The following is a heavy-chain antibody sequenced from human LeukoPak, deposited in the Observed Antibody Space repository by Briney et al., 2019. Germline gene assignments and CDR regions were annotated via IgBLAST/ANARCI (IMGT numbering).Heavy chain of an antibody. J-gene: IGHJ4*02. CDR3: ARGDCSGDCYHPLYY. CDR2: IRNDGSIK. D-gene: IGHD2-21*02. V-gene: IGHV3-30*02. CDR1: GFTFSSYA. Sequence: PGGSLRLSCAASGFTFSSYAMPWVRQAPGQGLDWVAFIRNDGSIKYYADSVKGRFTISRDNSKNTLYLQMNSLRTDDTAVYYCARGDCSGDCYHPLYYWGQGSLVTVSS.